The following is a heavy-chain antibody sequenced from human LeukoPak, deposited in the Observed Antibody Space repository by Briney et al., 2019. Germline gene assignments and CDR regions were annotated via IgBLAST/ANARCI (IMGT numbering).Heavy chain of an antibody. Sequence: GGSLRLSCAASGFTFSSYEMNGVRQAPGKVLEWVSYISSSGSTIYYADSVKGRFTISRDNAKNSLYLQMNSLRGEDTAVYYCARTRGSGWPDAFDIWGQGTMVTVSS. CDR1: GFTFSSYE. CDR3: ARTRGSGWPDAFDI. D-gene: IGHD6-19*01. J-gene: IGHJ3*02. V-gene: IGHV3-48*03. CDR2: ISSSGSTI.